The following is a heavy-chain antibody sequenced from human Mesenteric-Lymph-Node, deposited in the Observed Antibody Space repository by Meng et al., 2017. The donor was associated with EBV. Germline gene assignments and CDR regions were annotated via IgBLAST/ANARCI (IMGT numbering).Heavy chain of an antibody. D-gene: IGHD1-26*01. CDR1: GGSVNSGSYF. J-gene: IGHJ4*02. V-gene: IGHV4-61*01. CDR3: TRGPSGIFYFNF. Sequence: VQLQESGPGLVKPSETLSLTCTVSGGSVNSGSYFWTWIRQSPGKKLEWIGYIYYSGSTNYNPSLKSRVTVSLDTSKNQFSLKLSSVTAADTAVYYCTRGPSGIFYFNFWGRGTLVTVSS. CDR2: IYYSGST.